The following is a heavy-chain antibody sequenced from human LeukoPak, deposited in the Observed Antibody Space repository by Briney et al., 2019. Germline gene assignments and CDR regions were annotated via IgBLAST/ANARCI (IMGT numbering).Heavy chain of an antibody. V-gene: IGHV3-74*01. CDR2: INSDGSST. D-gene: IGHD2-21*02. CDR1: GFIFSSYW. CDR3: ATAYCGGDCPIPFDY. Sequence: GGSLRLSCAASGFIFSSYWMHWVRQAPGKGLVWVSRINSDGSSTSYADSVKGRFTISRDNAKNTLYLQMNSLRAEDTAVYYCATAYCGGDCPIPFDYWGQGTLVTVSS. J-gene: IGHJ4*02.